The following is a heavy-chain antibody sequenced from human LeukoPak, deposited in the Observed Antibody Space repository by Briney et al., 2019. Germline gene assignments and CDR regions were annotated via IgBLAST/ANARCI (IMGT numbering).Heavy chain of an antibody. CDR2: IWYDGSNK. V-gene: IGHV3-33*01. Sequence: GGSLRLSCAASGFTFSSYGMHWVRQAPGKGLEWVAVIWYDGSNKYYADSVKGRFTISRDNSKNTLYLQMNSLRAEDTAVYYCARGPTGTTGYYFDYWGQGTLVTVSS. J-gene: IGHJ4*02. D-gene: IGHD4-17*01. CDR3: ARGPTGTTGYYFDY. CDR1: GFTFSSYG.